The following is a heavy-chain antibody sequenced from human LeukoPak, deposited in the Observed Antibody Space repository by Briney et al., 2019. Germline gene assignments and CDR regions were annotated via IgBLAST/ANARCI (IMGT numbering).Heavy chain of an antibody. J-gene: IGHJ4*02. V-gene: IGHV5-51*01. CDR2: IYPGDSDT. D-gene: IGHD6-13*01. Sequence: GEPLKMSCKGSGYRFASYWIAWVRQMPGKGLERMGIIYPGDSDTRYSPSFQGQVTISADKSLSTAYLQWSSLKASDTAMYYCARREQQLGLDFWGQGTLVTVSS. CDR3: ARREQQLGLDF. CDR1: GYRFASYW.